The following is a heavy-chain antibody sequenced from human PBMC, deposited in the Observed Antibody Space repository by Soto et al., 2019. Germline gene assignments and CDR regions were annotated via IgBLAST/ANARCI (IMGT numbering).Heavy chain of an antibody. J-gene: IGHJ6*02. D-gene: IGHD2-8*01. CDR1: GFTFSGYS. Sequence: EVQLVESGGGVVQPGGSLRLSCVASGFTFSGYSMNWVRQAPGKGLEWVAYIRGASIYIYYADSVQGRFTISRDNAKSAVYMQMKCLRAEDMAVYYCASAFRNGVSVWGQGTTVSVSS. V-gene: IGHV3-21*01. CDR3: ASAFRNGVSV. CDR2: IRGASIYI.